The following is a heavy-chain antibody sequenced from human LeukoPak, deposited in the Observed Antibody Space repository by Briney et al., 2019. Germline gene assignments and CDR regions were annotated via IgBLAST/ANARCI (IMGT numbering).Heavy chain of an antibody. V-gene: IGHV1-2*02. CDR1: GYTFTGFY. D-gene: IGHD4-17*01. CDR3: ARPTHRLTVTTALDY. J-gene: IGHJ4*02. CDR2: INPKNGAT. Sequence: GASVKVSCKPSGYTFTGFYIHWVRQAPGQGLQWMGWINPKNGATKYSQNFRARVTMTRDTSIDTAYMELSSLTSDDTAIYYCARPTHRLTVTTALDYWGQGTPVTVSS.